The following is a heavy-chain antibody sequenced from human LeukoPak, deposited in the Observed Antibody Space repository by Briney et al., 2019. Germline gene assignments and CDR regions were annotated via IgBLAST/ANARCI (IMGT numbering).Heavy chain of an antibody. CDR3: ARGTWLGGDYVSN. Sequence: ASVKVSCKASGYTFITYYMHWVRQAPGQGLEWMGVINPSGGTTSYAQKFQARVTMTRDTSTSTVYMELSSLRSEDTAVYYCARGTWLGGDYVSNWGQGTLVTVSS. V-gene: IGHV1-46*01. J-gene: IGHJ4*02. CDR1: GYTFITYY. CDR2: INPSGGTT. D-gene: IGHD4-17*01.